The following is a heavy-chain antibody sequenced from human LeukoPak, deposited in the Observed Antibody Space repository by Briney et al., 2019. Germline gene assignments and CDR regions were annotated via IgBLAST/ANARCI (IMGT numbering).Heavy chain of an antibody. Sequence: SETLSLTCTVSGGSISSGSYYWSWIRQTAGKGLEWIGRIYTSGSTNYNPSLKSRVSISVDTSKNQFSLKLTSVTAADTAVYYCARGSGSTASNDAFDIWGQGTMVTVSS. V-gene: IGHV4-61*02. D-gene: IGHD3-10*01. CDR1: GGSISSGSYY. CDR2: IYTSGST. CDR3: ARGSGSTASNDAFDI. J-gene: IGHJ3*02.